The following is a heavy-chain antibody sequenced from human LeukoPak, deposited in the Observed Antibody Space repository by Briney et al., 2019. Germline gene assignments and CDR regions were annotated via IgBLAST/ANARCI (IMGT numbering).Heavy chain of an antibody. CDR1: GFTFSSYA. J-gene: IGHJ4*02. CDR3: AKVRGSVAAGPTDY. V-gene: IGHV3-23*01. D-gene: IGHD6-13*01. Sequence: GGSLRLSCAASGFTFSSYAMSWVRQAPGKGLEWVSAIGSSGGSTYYADSVKGRFTISRDNSKNTLYLQMNSLGAEDTAVYYCAKVRGSVAAGPTDYWGQGTLVTVSS. CDR2: IGSSGGST.